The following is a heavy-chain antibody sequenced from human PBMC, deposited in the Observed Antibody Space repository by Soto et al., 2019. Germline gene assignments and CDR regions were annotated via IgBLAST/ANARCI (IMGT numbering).Heavy chain of an antibody. J-gene: IGHJ4*02. D-gene: IGHD2-15*01. CDR3: AKEGVIVVVVAADSGY. V-gene: IGHV3-23*01. Sequence: GGSLRLSCAASGFTFSSYAMSWVRQAPGKGLEWVSAISGSGGSTYYADSVKGRFTISRDNSKNTLYLQMNSLRAEDTAVYYCAKEGVIVVVVAADSGYWGQGTLVTVSS. CDR2: ISGSGGST. CDR1: GFTFSSYA.